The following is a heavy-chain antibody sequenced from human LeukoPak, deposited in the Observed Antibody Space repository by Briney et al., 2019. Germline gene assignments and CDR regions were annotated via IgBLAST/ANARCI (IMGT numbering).Heavy chain of an antibody. J-gene: IGHJ3*02. CDR3: ARGGRWLQVGAFDI. CDR2: IYYSGST. Sequence: SETLSLTCAVSGGSISSGGYYWSWIRQPPGKGLEWIGYIYYSGSTNYNPSLKSRVTISVDTSKNQFSLKLSSVTAADTAVYYCARGGRWLQVGAFDIWGQGTMVTVSS. D-gene: IGHD5-12*01. V-gene: IGHV4-61*08. CDR1: GGSISSGGYY.